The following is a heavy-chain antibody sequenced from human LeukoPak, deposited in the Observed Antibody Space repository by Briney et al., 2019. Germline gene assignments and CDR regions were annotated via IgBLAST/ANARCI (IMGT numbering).Heavy chain of an antibody. D-gene: IGHD1-26*01. CDR3: ARRAYSGSYSYGY. Sequence: AASVKVSCKASGGTFSSYAISWVRQAPGQGLEWMGGIIPIFGTANYAQKFQGRVTITADESTSTAYMELSSLRSEDTAVYYCARRAYSGSYSYGYWGQGTLVTVSS. J-gene: IGHJ4*02. CDR1: GGTFSSYA. V-gene: IGHV1-69*13. CDR2: IIPIFGTA.